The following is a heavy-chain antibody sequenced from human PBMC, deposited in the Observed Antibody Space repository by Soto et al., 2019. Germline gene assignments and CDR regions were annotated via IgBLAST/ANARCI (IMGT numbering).Heavy chain of an antibody. CDR2: IYHSGST. CDR3: ARGSPVTTDY. J-gene: IGHJ4*02. D-gene: IGHD4-17*01. Sequence: SETLSLTCAVYGGSFSGYYWSWIRQPPGKGLEWIGYIYHSGSTYYNPSLKSRVTISVDRSKNQFSLKLSSVTAADTAVYYCARGSPVTTDYWGQGTLVTVS. CDR1: GGSFSGYY. V-gene: IGHV4-34*01.